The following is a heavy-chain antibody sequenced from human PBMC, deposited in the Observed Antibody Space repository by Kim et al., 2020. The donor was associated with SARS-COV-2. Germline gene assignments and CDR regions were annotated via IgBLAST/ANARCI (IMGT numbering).Heavy chain of an antibody. CDR1: GGSISSGGYY. D-gene: IGHD2-2*01. Sequence: SETLSLTCTVSGGSISSGGYYWSWIRQHPGKGLEWIGYIYYSGSTYYNPSLKSRVTISVDTSKNQFSLKLSSVTAADTAVYYCARDSVGCSSTSCPLGYYGMDVWGQGTTVTVSS. CDR3: ARDSVGCSSTSCPLGYYGMDV. J-gene: IGHJ6*02. CDR2: IYYSGST. V-gene: IGHV4-31*03.